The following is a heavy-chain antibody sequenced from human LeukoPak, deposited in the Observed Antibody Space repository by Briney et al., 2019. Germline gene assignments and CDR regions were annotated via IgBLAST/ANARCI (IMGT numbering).Heavy chain of an antibody. Sequence: SVKVSCKASGGTFSSYAISWVRQAPGQGLVWMGRIIPILGIANYAQKFQGRVTITADKSTSTAYMELSSLRSEDTAVYYCATEWEFQPTQALDYWGQGTLVTVSS. D-gene: IGHD1-26*01. V-gene: IGHV1-69*04. J-gene: IGHJ4*02. CDR3: ATEWEFQPTQALDY. CDR1: GGTFSSYA. CDR2: IIPILGIA.